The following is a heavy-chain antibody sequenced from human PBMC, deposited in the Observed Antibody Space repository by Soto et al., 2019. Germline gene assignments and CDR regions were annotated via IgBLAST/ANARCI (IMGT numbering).Heavy chain of an antibody. V-gene: IGHV4-39*01. CDR1: GGSISSTGYY. J-gene: IGHJ4*02. D-gene: IGHD6-13*01. Sequence: QLQLQESGPGLVKPSATLSLTCNVSGGSISSTGYYWGWIRQPPGKGLEWIGTFYHSGTSYYIPSLKSRVTISVDTSKNQFSLKLNSVTAADTAVYYCARRGSSWTFFDYWGQGTLVTVSS. CDR2: FYHSGTS. CDR3: ARRGSSWTFFDY.